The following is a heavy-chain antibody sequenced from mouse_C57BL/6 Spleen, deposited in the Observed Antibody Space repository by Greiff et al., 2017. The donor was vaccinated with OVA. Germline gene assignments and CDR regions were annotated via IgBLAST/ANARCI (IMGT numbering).Heavy chain of an antibody. V-gene: IGHV1-76*01. Sequence: QVQLQQSGAELVRPGASVKLSCKASGYTFTDYYINWVKQRPGQGLEWIARIYPGSGNTYYNEKIKGKAKLTAEKASSTAYMQLSSLTSEASAVYFCARQGKDWYFDVWGTGTTVTVSS. CDR2: IYPGSGNT. CDR1: GYTFTDYY. CDR3: ARQGKDWYFDV. J-gene: IGHJ1*03.